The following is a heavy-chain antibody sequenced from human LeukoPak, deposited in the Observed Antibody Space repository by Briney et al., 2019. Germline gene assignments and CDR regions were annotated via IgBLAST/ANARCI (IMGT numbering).Heavy chain of an antibody. CDR3: ARDLSLDY. CDR1: GGSVSSGSYY. J-gene: IGHJ4*02. CDR2: IYYSGST. Sequence: SETLSLTCTVSGGSVSSGSYYWSWIRQPPGKGLEWIGYIYYSGSTNYNPSLKSRVTISVDTSKNQFSLKLSSVTAADMAVYYCARDLSLDYWGQGTLVTVSS. V-gene: IGHV4-61*01.